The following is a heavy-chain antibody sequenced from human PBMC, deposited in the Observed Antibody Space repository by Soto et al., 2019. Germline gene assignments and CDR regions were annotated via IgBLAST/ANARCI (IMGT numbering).Heavy chain of an antibody. D-gene: IGHD5-18*01. CDR3: ARDTAMVTPHSYYYYGMDV. Sequence: SETLSLSCAISGDSGSSNRAAWNWIRQSPSRGLEWLGRTYYRSKWYNDYAVSVKSRITINPDTSKNQFSLQLNSVTPEDTAVYYCARDTAMVTPHSYYYYGMDVWGQGTTVTVSS. CDR1: GDSGSSNRAA. V-gene: IGHV6-1*01. CDR2: TYYRSKWYN. J-gene: IGHJ6*02.